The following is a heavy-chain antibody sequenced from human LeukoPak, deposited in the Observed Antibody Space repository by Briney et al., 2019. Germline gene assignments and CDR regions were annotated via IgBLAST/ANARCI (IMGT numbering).Heavy chain of an antibody. CDR1: GFTFSSYA. D-gene: IGHD3-10*01. J-gene: IGHJ5*02. CDR2: ISGSGGST. V-gene: IGHV3-23*01. CDR3: AKDSDYYGSGSSWFDP. Sequence: TGGSLRLSCAASGFTFSSYAMSWVRQAPGKGLEWVSAISGSGGSTYYADSVKGRFTISRDNSKNTLFLQMNSLRAEDTAVYYCAKDSDYYGSGSSWFDPWGQGTLVTVSS.